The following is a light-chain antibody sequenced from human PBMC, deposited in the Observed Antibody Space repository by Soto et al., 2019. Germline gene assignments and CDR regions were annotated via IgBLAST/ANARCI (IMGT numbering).Light chain of an antibody. CDR1: KLGDKY. J-gene: IGLJ2*01. CDR2: QDS. CDR3: QAWDSLHVV. Sequence: SYELTQPPSVSVSPGQTASITCSGDKLGDKYACWYQQKPGQSPVLVIYQDSKWPSGIPERFSGSNSGNTATLTISGTQAMDEADYYCQAWDSLHVVFGGGTKLTVL. V-gene: IGLV3-1*01.